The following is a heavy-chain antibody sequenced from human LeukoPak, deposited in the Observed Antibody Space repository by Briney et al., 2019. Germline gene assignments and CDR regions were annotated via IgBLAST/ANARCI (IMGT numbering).Heavy chain of an antibody. D-gene: IGHD6-13*01. V-gene: IGHV3-33*06. J-gene: IGHJ5*02. CDR2: IWYDGSNK. Sequence: PGGSLRLSCAASGFTFSSYGMHWVRQAPGKGLEWVAVIWYDGSNKYYADSVKGRFTISRDNSKNTLYLQMNSLRAEDTAVYYCAKDRQYSSSWLSWFDPWGQGTLVTVSS. CDR3: AKDRQYSSSWLSWFDP. CDR1: GFTFSSYG.